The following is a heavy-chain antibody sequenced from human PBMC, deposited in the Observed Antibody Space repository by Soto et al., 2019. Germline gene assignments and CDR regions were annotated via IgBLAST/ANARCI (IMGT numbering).Heavy chain of an antibody. CDR2: TYYRSKWYN. CDR3: ARMRDIVATISGYYYGMDV. D-gene: IGHD5-12*01. V-gene: IGHV6-1*01. CDR1: GASVSSNSAA. Sequence: SQTLSLNCSISGASVSSNSAAWNWIRQSQSRGLEWLGRTYYRSKWYNDYAVSVKSRITINPDTSKNQFSLQLNSVTPEDTAVYYCARMRDIVATISGYYYGMDVWGQGTTVTVSS. J-gene: IGHJ6*02.